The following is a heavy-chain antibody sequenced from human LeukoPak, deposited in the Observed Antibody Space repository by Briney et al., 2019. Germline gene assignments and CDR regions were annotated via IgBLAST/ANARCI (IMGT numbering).Heavy chain of an antibody. V-gene: IGHV3-11*01. CDR2: ISSSGNSI. Sequence: PGGSLRLSCAASGFTFSDYYMSWIRQAPGKGLEWVSYISSSGNSIYYADSVKGRFTISRDNAKNSLYLQMNSLRAEDTAVYYCARDGEFYYDSSSYWGQGSLVTVSS. D-gene: IGHD3-22*01. CDR3: ARDGEFYYDSSSY. CDR1: GFTFSDYY. J-gene: IGHJ4*02.